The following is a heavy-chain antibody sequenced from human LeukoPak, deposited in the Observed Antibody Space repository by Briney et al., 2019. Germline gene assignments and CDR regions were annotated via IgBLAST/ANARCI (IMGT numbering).Heavy chain of an antibody. D-gene: IGHD6-19*01. CDR1: GYTFTGYY. Sequence: ASVKVSCKASGYTFTGYYIHWVRQAPGQGLEWMVWMNPNSGNTGYAQKFQGRVTMTRNTSISTAYMELSSLRSEDTAVYYCARASRGGWYYFDYWGQGTLVTVSS. V-gene: IGHV1-8*02. CDR2: MNPNSGNT. CDR3: ARASRGGWYYFDY. J-gene: IGHJ4*02.